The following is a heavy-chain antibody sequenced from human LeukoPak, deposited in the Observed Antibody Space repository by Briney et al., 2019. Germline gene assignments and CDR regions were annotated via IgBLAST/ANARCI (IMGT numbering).Heavy chain of an antibody. CDR2: ISGSGGST. D-gene: IGHD6-19*01. J-gene: IGHJ4*02. Sequence: GGSLRLSCAASGFTFSSYAMSWVRQAPGKGLEWVSAISGSGGSTYCADSVKGRFTISRDNSKNTLYLQMNSLRAEDTAVYYCARSYTTGYSSGWYTFDYWGQGTLVTVSS. V-gene: IGHV3-23*01. CDR3: ARSYTTGYSSGWYTFDY. CDR1: GFTFSSYA.